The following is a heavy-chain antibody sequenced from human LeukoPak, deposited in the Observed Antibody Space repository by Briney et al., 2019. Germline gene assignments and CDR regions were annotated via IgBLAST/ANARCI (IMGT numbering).Heavy chain of an antibody. D-gene: IGHD4/OR15-4a*01. J-gene: IGHJ3*02. CDR3: AKLGTMTMVTGGGAFDI. CDR2: ISGSGGGT. V-gene: IGHV3-23*01. CDR1: GFTFSSYA. Sequence: QPGGSLRLSCAPSGFTFSSYAMSWVRQAPGKGLEWVSAISGSGGGTYYADSVKGRFTISRDNSKHTLYLKMNSLRAEDTAVYYCAKLGTMTMVTGGGAFDIWGQGTMVTVSS.